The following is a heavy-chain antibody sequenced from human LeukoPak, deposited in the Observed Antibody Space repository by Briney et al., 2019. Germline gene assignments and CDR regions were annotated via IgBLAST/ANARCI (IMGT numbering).Heavy chain of an antibody. J-gene: IGHJ3*02. V-gene: IGHV3-72*01. Sequence: PGGSLRLSCAASGFTFSDHYMDWVRQAPGKGLEWVGRTRNKANSYTTEYAASVKGRFTISRDDSKNSLYLQMNSLKTEDTAVYYCARENGGRGARAFDIWGQGTMVTVSS. CDR3: ARENGGRGARAFDI. D-gene: IGHD1-26*01. CDR1: GFTFSDHY. CDR2: TRNKANSYTT.